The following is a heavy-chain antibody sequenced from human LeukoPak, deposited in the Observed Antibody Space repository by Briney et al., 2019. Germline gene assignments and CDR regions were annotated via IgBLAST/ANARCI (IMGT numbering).Heavy chain of an antibody. D-gene: IGHD1-20*01. CDR2: IRSKTYGVTQ. Sequence: GGSLRLSCTGSGFTFGDYAMSWFRQAPGKGPEWIGFIRSKTYGVTQEYAASVKGRFSISRDDSKSIAYLQMNSLKTEDTAVYYCSRDITPSTDYYFGYWGQGTLVTVSS. CDR3: SRDITPSTDYYFGY. V-gene: IGHV3-49*03. CDR1: GFTFGDYA. J-gene: IGHJ4*02.